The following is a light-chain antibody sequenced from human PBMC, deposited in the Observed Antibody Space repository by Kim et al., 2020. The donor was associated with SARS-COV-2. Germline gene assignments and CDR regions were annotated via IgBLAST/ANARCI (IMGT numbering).Light chain of an antibody. V-gene: IGLV3-1*01. CDR3: QAWDSSTVV. Sequence: SVSPGKTASITCSGDKMGDKYASWYQLKPGQSPLLGIYQDTKRPSGIPERFSGSNSGNTATLTISGTQAMDEADYFCQAWDSSTVVFGGGTQLTVL. CDR2: QDT. CDR1: KMGDKY. J-gene: IGLJ2*01.